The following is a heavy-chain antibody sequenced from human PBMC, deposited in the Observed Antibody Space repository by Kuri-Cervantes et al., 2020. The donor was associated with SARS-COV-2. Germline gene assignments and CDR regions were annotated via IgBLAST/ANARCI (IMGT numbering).Heavy chain of an antibody. CDR3: ATSSVANYDFWSGYSSGWFDP. D-gene: IGHD3-3*01. V-gene: IGHV1-2*02. J-gene: IGHJ5*02. CDR1: GYTFTGYY. Sequence: ASVKVSCKASGYTFTGYYMHWVRQAPGQGLEWMGWINPNSGGTNYAQKFQGRVTMTRDTSISTAYMELSSLRSEDTAVYYCATSSVANYDFWSGYSSGWFDPWGQGTLVTVSS. CDR2: INPNSGGT.